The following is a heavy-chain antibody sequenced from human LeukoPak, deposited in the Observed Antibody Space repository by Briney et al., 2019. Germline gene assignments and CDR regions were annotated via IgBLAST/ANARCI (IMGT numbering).Heavy chain of an antibody. Sequence: PSETLSHTCTVSGYSISSGYYWGWIRQPPGKGLEWIGSIYHSGSTYYNPSLKSRVTISVDTSKNQFSLKLSSVTAADTAVYYCATEYYDFWSGRPNAFDIWGQGTMVTVSS. CDR2: IYHSGST. D-gene: IGHD3-3*01. J-gene: IGHJ3*02. CDR1: GYSISSGYY. CDR3: ATEYYDFWSGRPNAFDI. V-gene: IGHV4-38-2*02.